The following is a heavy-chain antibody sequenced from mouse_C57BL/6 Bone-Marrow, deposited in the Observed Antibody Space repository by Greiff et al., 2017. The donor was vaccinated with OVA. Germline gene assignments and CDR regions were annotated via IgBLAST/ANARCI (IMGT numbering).Heavy chain of an antibody. CDR1: GYSFTGYY. V-gene: IGHV1-42*01. Sequence: VQLQQSGPELVKPGASVKISCKASGYSFTGYYMNWVKQSPEKSLEWIGEINPSTGGTTYNQKFKAKATLTVDKSSSTAYMQHKSLTSEDSAVYYCARRGYRLSWFAYWGQGTLVTVSA. CDR3: ARRGYRLSWFAY. CDR2: INPSTGGT. D-gene: IGHD2-4*01. J-gene: IGHJ3*01.